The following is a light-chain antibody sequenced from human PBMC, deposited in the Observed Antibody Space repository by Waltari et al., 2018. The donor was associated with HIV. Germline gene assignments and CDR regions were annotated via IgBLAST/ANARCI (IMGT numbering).Light chain of an antibody. CDR1: TGAVTSASY. J-gene: IGLJ3*02. V-gene: IGLV7-43*01. CDR2: STN. CDR3: LLYYGGVWV. Sequence: QTVVTQEPSLTVSPGGTVTFTCASSTGAVTSASYQNWFQQKPGQAPRALIYSTNNKHSCTPARFSGFLFGGKAALTLSRAQPEDEAEYFCLLYYGGVWVFGGGTELTVL.